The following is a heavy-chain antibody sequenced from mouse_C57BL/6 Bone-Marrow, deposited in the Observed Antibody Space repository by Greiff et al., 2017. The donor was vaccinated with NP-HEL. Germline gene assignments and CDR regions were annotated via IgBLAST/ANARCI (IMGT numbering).Heavy chain of an antibody. V-gene: IGHV1-81*01. CDR1: GYTFTSYG. Sequence: QVQLQQSGAELARPGASVKLSCKASGYTFTSYGISWVKQRPGQGLEWIGEIYPRSGNTYYNEKFKGKATLTADKSSSTAYMELRSLTSEDSAVYFCARCSGYSNYFDYWGQGTTLTVSS. CDR3: ARCSGYSNYFDY. D-gene: IGHD2-3*01. J-gene: IGHJ2*01. CDR2: IYPRSGNT.